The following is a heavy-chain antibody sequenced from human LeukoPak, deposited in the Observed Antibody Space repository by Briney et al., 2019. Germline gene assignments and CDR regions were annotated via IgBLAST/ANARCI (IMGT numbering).Heavy chain of an antibody. CDR2: IYSGGNT. CDR3: ARGRAMVHY. V-gene: IGHV3-66*01. D-gene: IGHD5-18*01. Sequence: GLEWVSVIYSGGNTHYADSVKGRFTISRDNSKNTLYLQMHRLRAEDTAVYYCARGRAMVHYWGQGTLVTVSS. J-gene: IGHJ4*02.